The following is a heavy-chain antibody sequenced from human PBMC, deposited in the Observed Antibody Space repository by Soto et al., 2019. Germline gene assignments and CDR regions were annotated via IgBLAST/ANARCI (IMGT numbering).Heavy chain of an antibody. CDR3: AKVGGGGPATAAIGRFDS. CDR1: GVSISSGNW. J-gene: IGHJ4*02. V-gene: IGHV4-4*02. Sequence: PSETLSLTCDVSGVSISSGNWWSWVRQPPGKGLEWIAEVYNDGSANYHPSLESRATISVDRSKNQFSLRLSSVTAADTAMYYCAKVGGGGPATAAIGRFDSWGQGTQVTVSS. CDR2: VYNDGSA. D-gene: IGHD3-16*01.